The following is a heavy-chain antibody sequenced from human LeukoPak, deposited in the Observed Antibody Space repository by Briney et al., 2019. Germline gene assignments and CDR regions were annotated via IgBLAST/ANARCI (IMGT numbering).Heavy chain of an antibody. CDR2: INPNSGGT. Sequence: GASVKVSCKASGYTFTGYSMHWMRQAPGQGLEWMGWINPNSGGTKYVQKFQGRVTMTRDTSISTAYMELSSLTYDDTAVYYCASVGVGSGSHYYWGQGTLVAVSS. J-gene: IGHJ4*02. CDR3: ASVGVGSGSHYY. V-gene: IGHV1-2*02. D-gene: IGHD3-10*01. CDR1: GYTFTGYS.